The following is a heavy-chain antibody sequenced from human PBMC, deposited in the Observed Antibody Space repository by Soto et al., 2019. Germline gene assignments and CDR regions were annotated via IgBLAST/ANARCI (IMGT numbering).Heavy chain of an antibody. CDR2: IYYSGST. CDR1: GGSISSYY. V-gene: IGHV4-59*01. CDR3: ARDLSGYDLGAFDI. J-gene: IGHJ3*02. Sequence: SETLSLTCTVSGGSISSYYWSWIRQPPGKGLEWIGYIYYSGSTNYNPSLKSRVTISVDTSKNQFSLKLSSVTAADTAVYYCARDLSGYDLGAFDIWGQGTMVTVSS. D-gene: IGHD5-12*01.